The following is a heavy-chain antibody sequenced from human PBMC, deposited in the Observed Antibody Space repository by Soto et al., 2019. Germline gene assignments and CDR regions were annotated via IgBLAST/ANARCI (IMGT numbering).Heavy chain of an antibody. Sequence: EVQLLELGGGLVQPGGSLRLSCAASGFTFSSYAMSWVRQAPGKGLEWVSTMSGSGGYTYYADSVEGRFAISRDNSKNTLYLQMADLRAEDTAVYYCATFRFCTSTSCYGREGGFWGQGTLVTVSS. D-gene: IGHD2-2*01. J-gene: IGHJ4*02. V-gene: IGHV3-23*01. CDR1: GFTFSSYA. CDR3: ATFRFCTSTSCYGREGGF. CDR2: MSGSGGYT.